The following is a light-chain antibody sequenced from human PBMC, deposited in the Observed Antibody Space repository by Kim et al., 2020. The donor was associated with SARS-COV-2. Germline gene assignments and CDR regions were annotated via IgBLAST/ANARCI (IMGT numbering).Light chain of an antibody. CDR2: GAS. CDR3: QHYGRSPTLT. J-gene: IGKJ3*01. V-gene: IGKV3-20*01. CDR1: QSVSTY. Sequence: SPGEGATPSCRASQSVSTYLAWYQQKPGQAPRLLIYGASSRATGIPDTFSGSGSGTDFTLTISRLEPEDFAVYYCQHYGRSPTLTFGPGTKVDIK.